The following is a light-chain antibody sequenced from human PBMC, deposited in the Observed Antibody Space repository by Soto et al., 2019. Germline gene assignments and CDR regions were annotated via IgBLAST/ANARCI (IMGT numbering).Light chain of an antibody. J-gene: IGLJ1*01. CDR3: SSYAGSSNV. V-gene: IGLV2-8*01. CDR1: SSDIGSYNY. CDR2: EVS. Sequence: QSALTQPPSASGSPGQSVTISCTGTSSDIGSYNYVSWYQQHPGKAPQLMIYEVSKRPSGVPDRFSGSKAGNTASLTVSGLQAEDEADYYCSSYAGSSNVFGTGTKVTVL.